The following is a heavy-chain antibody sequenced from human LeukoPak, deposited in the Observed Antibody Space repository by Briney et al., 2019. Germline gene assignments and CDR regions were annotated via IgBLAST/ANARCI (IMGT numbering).Heavy chain of an antibody. D-gene: IGHD6-6*01. J-gene: IGHJ4*02. CDR1: GGSISSYY. Sequence: SETLSLTCTVSGGSISSYYWNWITQPPGKGLEWIGHIYYSGSTNYNPSLMGRVTISVATSKNQFSLKLSSVTAADTAVYYCARQITSASVAFDYWGQGTLVTVSS. CDR2: IYYSGST. CDR3: ARQITSASVAFDY. V-gene: IGHV4-59*01.